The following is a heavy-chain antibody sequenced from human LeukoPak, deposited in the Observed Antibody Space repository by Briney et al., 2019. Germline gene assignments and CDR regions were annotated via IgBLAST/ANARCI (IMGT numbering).Heavy chain of an antibody. J-gene: IGHJ4*02. D-gene: IGHD3-22*01. V-gene: IGHV3-7*05. Sequence: GGSLRRSFAASGFTFSTYSMNWVRQAPGKGLEWVANIRQDGSDKYYVDSVKGRFTISRDNAKNSLYLQMNSLRAEDTAVYYCARDYYDTSGQVYFDYWGQGTLVTAYS. CDR3: ARDYYDTSGQVYFDY. CDR1: GFTFSTYS. CDR2: IRQDGSDK.